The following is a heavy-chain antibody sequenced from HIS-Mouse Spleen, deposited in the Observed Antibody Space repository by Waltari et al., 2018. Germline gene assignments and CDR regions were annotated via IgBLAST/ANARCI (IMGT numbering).Heavy chain of an antibody. CDR3: ARDSIAVMDV. Sequence: QVQLVQSGAEVKKPGASVKVSCKASGYTFTGYYMHWVRQAPGQGLEWMGWINPKSGGTNYGRKFQGRVTMTRDTSISTAYMELSRLRSDDTAVYYCARDSIAVMDVWGQGTTVTVSS. CDR1: GYTFTGYY. CDR2: INPKSGGT. V-gene: IGHV1-2*02. J-gene: IGHJ6*02. D-gene: IGHD6-19*01.